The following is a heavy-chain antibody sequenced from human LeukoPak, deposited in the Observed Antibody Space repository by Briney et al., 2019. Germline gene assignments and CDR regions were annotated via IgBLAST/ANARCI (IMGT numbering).Heavy chain of an antibody. D-gene: IGHD3-16*01. CDR3: AKRPTLGASSGSYDY. J-gene: IGHJ4*02. V-gene: IGHV3-23*01. CDR1: GFTFSSYA. CDR2: ISGSGGST. Sequence: PGGSLRLSCAASGFTFSSYAMSWVRQAPGKGLEWVSAISGSGGSTYYADSVKGRFAISRGNSKNTLYLQMNSLRAEDTAVYYCAKRPTLGASSGSYDYWGQGTLVTVSS.